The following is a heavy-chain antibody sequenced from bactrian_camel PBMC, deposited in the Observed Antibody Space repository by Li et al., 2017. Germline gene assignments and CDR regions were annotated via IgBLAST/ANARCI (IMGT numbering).Heavy chain of an antibody. D-gene: IGHD8*01. CDR1: GFTFSSYA. CDR3: AADRRVPICSWPWRSDYNY. V-gene: IGHV3S31*01. J-gene: IGHJ4*01. Sequence: VQLVESGGNLVQPGGSLRLSCAASGFTFSSYAMSWVRQAPGKGLEWVSRINSGGGSTYYVGSVKGRFTISRDKAKNTLYLQMNALRPEDTAMYYCAADRRVPICSWPWRSDYNYYGQGTQVTVS. CDR2: INSGGGST.